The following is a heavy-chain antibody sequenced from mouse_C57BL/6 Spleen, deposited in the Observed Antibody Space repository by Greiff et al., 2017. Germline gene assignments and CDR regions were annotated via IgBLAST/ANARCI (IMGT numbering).Heavy chain of an antibody. J-gene: IGHJ4*01. CDR1: GFTFSDYY. Sequence: EVHLVESEGGLVQPGSSMKLSCTASGFTFSDYYMAWVRQVPEKGLEWVANINYDGSSTYYLDSLKSRFIISRDNAKNILYLQMSSLKSEDTATYYCARFDYDYAMDYCGQGTSVTVSS. V-gene: IGHV5-16*01. CDR3: ARFDYDYAMDY. CDR2: INYDGSST. D-gene: IGHD2-4*01.